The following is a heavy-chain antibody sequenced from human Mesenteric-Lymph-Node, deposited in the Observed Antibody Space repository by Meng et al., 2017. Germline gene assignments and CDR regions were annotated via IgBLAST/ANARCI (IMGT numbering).Heavy chain of an antibody. CDR1: GYTFTTYF. J-gene: IGHJ4*02. D-gene: IGHD6-13*01. V-gene: IGHV1-2*02. Sequence: ASVKVSCKASGYTFTTYFINWVRQVPGQGLEWMGWINPNSGGTKYAQKFQGRVTLTRDTSISTTYMELTRLTSDDTALYYCARVPPPPGYSSSSASYYFDYWGQGTLVTVSS. CDR2: INPNSGGT. CDR3: ARVPPPPGYSSSSASYYFDY.